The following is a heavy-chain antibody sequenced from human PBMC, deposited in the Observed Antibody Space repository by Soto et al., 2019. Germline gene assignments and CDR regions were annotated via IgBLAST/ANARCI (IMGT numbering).Heavy chain of an antibody. CDR1: YY. CDR2: VSSTGST. Sequence: YYWNWIRQSPGKGLEWIVSVSSTGSTVYNPSLTSRVTVSLDTSKNQFSLTLNSVTAADTAVYHCARYCSGGSCYTNWFDPWGQGTLVTVSS. J-gene: IGHJ5*02. CDR3: ARYCSGGSCYTNWFDP. D-gene: IGHD2-15*01. V-gene: IGHV4-59*01.